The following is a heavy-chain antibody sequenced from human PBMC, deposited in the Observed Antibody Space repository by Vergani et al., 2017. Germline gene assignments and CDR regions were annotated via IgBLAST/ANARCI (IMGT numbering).Heavy chain of an antibody. Sequence: QVQLQESGPGLVKPSQTLSLTCTVSGGSISSGSYYWSWIRQPAGKGLEWIGRIYTSGSTNYNPSLKSRVTMSVDTSKNQFSLKLSSVTAADTAVYYCARGFTGYSYGRGNWFDPWGQGTLVTVSS. CDR3: ARGFTGYSYGRGNWFDP. CDR1: GGSISSGSYY. D-gene: IGHD5-18*01. CDR2: IYTSGST. V-gene: IGHV4-61*02. J-gene: IGHJ5*02.